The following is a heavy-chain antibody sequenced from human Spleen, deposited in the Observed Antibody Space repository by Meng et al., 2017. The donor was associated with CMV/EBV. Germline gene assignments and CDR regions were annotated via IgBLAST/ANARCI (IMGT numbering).Heavy chain of an antibody. CDR1: FKSYG. CDR3: ARGSSERRDTYYYDSSAYLW. Sequence: FKSYGMHWVRQAPGKGLEWVAVIWYDGNKNNYADSVKGRFTISRDNSNQTLFLQMNSLRVEDTAVYYCARGSSERRDTYYYDSSAYLWWGQGTLVTVSS. D-gene: IGHD3-22*01. V-gene: IGHV3-33*01. CDR2: IWYDGNKN. J-gene: IGHJ4*02.